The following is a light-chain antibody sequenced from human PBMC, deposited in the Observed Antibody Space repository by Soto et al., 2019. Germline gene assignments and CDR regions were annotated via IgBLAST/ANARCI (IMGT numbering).Light chain of an antibody. CDR1: QSVSSSY. V-gene: IGKV3-20*01. J-gene: IGKJ5*01. CDR2: GAY. Sequence: EIVLTQSPGTLSLSPGERATLSCRASQSVSSSYLAWYQQKPGQAPRLLIDGAYSRATGIPDGFSGSGSAADFTIPISRRVAEEFAVYYCQQQGSSRPVTFGQGTRLEIK. CDR3: QQQGSSRPVT.